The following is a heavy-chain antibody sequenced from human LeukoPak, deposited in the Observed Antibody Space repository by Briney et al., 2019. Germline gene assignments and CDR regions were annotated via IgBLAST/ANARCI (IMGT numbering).Heavy chain of an antibody. CDR3: ASSPGAGSARDFQH. D-gene: IGHD6-19*01. J-gene: IGHJ1*01. V-gene: IGHV3-11*06. CDR2: VSSSSSYT. CDR1: GFTFSNYY. Sequence: GGSLRLSCAAFGFTFSNYYMSWIRQAPGKGLEWVSYVSSSSSYTNYADSVKGRFTISRDNAKSPLYLQMNSLRAEDTAVYYCASSPGAGSARDFQHWGQGTLVTVSS.